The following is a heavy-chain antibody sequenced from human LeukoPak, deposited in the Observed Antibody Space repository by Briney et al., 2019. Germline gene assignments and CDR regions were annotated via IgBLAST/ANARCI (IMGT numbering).Heavy chain of an antibody. V-gene: IGHV4-59*08. Sequence: SETLSPTCTVSGGSISSYYWSWIRQPPGKGLEWIGYISYSGSTNYNPSLKSRVTISIDTSKNQFSLKLRSVTAADTAIYYCARRVRGDFGGHFDYWGQGTLVTVSS. CDR1: GGSISSYY. D-gene: IGHD4-17*01. CDR3: ARRVRGDFGGHFDY. CDR2: ISYSGST. J-gene: IGHJ4*02.